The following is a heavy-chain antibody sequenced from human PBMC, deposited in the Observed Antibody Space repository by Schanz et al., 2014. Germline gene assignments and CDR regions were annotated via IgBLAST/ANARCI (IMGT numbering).Heavy chain of an antibody. Sequence: EVQLVESGGGLVQPGGSLRLSCGGSGFTFSSYKMNWVRQAPGKGLEWVANIKQDGSEKYYVDAVKGRFTISRDNAKNSMYLHMESLRGEDTALYYCAIIGVMVAVAGTRADYWGQGTLGTVSS. CDR3: AIIGVMVAVAGTRADY. J-gene: IGHJ4*02. D-gene: IGHD6-19*01. V-gene: IGHV3-7*02. CDR2: IKQDGSEK. CDR1: GFTFSSYK.